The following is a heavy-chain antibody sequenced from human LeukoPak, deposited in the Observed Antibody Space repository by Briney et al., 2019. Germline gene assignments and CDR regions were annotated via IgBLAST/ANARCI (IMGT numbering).Heavy chain of an antibody. Sequence: GGSLRLSCVASGFTFSGNAMHWVRQAPGKGLEWMAIISFDGDNKYYADSVKGRFTISRGNSRNTLYLKMNSLRAEDTAMYYCARDPKGGYSYGWGAFDIWGHGTMVTVSS. CDR1: GFTFSGNA. CDR3: ARDPKGGYSYGWGAFDI. D-gene: IGHD5-18*01. CDR2: ISFDGDNK. J-gene: IGHJ3*02. V-gene: IGHV3-30*04.